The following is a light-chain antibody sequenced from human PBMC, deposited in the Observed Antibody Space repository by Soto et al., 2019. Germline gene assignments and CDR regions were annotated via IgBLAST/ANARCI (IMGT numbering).Light chain of an antibody. Sequence: QSVLTQPPSASGTPGHKVFISCSGSSSNIGGTNYAYWYQQLPGAAPKLLMHSNNLRPSGVPERISGSKFGTAASLAISGLRSEDEAVYYCASWADRLVAVIFGGGTKVTVL. CDR1: SSNIGGTNY. J-gene: IGLJ2*01. CDR3: ASWADRLVAVI. V-gene: IGLV1-47*02. CDR2: SNN.